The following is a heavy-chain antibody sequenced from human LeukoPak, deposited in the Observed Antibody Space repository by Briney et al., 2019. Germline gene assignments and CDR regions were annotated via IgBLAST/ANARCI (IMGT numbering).Heavy chain of an antibody. Sequence: ASVKVSCKASGYTFTGYYMHWVRQAPGQGRECMGWINPNSGGTNYAQKFQGRVTMTRDTSISTDYMELSRLRSDDTAVYYCARSMVRGAPSDYWGQGTLVTVSS. V-gene: IGHV1-2*02. D-gene: IGHD3-10*01. J-gene: IGHJ4*02. CDR1: GYTFTGYY. CDR3: ARSMVRGAPSDY. CDR2: INPNSGGT.